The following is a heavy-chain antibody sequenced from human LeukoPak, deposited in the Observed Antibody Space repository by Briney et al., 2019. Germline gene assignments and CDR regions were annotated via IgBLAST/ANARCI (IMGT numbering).Heavy chain of an antibody. D-gene: IGHD1-26*01. CDR1: GFTFSNAW. V-gene: IGHV3-15*01. CDR2: IKSKTDGGTT. CDR3: TTDRDGSYYYYYMDV. Sequence: GGSLRLSCAASGFTFSNAWMSWVRQAPGKGQERVGRIKSKTDGGTTDYAAPVKGRFTISRDDSKNTLYLQMNSLKTEDTAVYYCTTDRDGSYYYYYMDVWGKGTTVTVSS. J-gene: IGHJ6*03.